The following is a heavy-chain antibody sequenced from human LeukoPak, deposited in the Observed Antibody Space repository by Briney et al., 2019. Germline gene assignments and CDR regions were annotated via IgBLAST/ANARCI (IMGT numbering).Heavy chain of an antibody. V-gene: IGHV3-23*01. J-gene: IGHJ4*02. CDR3: AKSPGYYDSSGYYYW. D-gene: IGHD3-22*01. Sequence: GGSLRLSGAAPGFTFSSYAMSWVRQAPGKGREGVSPISGSGGSTYYADSVKGRFTISRDNSKNTLYLQMNSLRAEDTAVYYCAKSPGYYDSSGYYYWWGQGTLVTGSS. CDR2: ISGSGGST. CDR1: GFTFSSYA.